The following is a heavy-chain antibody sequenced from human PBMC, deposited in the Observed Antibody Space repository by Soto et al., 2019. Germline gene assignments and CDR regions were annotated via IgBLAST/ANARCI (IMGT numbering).Heavy chain of an antibody. J-gene: IGHJ4*02. D-gene: IGHD3-16*01. CDR3: ATSEGRYGYSFDY. V-gene: IGHV1-69*13. Sequence: SVKVACNASGVTFNWQDMRWVRQAPGQGLEWMGGIIPMFVTPHYAEKCQDRVTITADESTGTAYLELSSLTYEDTAVYYRATSEGRYGYSFDYWRPGTVVTVSS. CDR1: GVTFNWQD. CDR2: IIPMFVTP.